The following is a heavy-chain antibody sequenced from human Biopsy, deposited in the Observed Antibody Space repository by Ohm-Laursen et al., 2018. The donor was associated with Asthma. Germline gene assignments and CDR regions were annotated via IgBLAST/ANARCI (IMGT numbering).Heavy chain of an antibody. CDR1: GGTFNSYV. Sequence: SVKVSCKALGGTFNSYVIGLVRQAPGQGLEWMGGINSVFGTTTYPQKFQDRVTITADDSTSTVYMELSSLRSEDTAVYYCARKAGSCISRTCYSLDFWGQGTLVTVSS. V-gene: IGHV1-69*13. CDR2: INSVFGTT. CDR3: ARKAGSCISRTCYSLDF. J-gene: IGHJ4*02. D-gene: IGHD2-2*01.